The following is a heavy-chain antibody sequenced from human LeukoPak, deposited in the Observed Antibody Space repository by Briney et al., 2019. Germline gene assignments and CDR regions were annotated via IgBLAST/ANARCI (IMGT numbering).Heavy chain of an antibody. J-gene: IGHJ4*02. CDR3: ARDRYDRSGYYDY. Sequence: GGSLRLSCAASGFTFSDHFMDWVRQAPGKGLEWVGRARNKANSYSIEYAASVQGRFTISRDNTKKSLYLQMNSLRAEDTAVYYCARDRYDRSGYYDYWGQGTLVTVSS. CDR2: ARNKANSYSI. D-gene: IGHD3-22*01. CDR1: GFTFSDHF. V-gene: IGHV3-72*01.